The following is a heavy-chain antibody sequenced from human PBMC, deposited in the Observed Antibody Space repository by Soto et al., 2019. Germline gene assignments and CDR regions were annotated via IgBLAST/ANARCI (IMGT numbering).Heavy chain of an antibody. J-gene: IGHJ4*02. D-gene: IGHD6-13*01. Sequence: ASVKVSCKSSGYPFTHYGITWVRQAPGQGLEWMGWISPFNGNTNYGQTLQGRVTLTTDTSTSTAYMELRSLRSDDTAVYYCARDGGYSSDYWGQGTLVTVSS. V-gene: IGHV1-18*01. CDR1: GYPFTHYG. CDR3: ARDGGYSSDY. CDR2: ISPFNGNT.